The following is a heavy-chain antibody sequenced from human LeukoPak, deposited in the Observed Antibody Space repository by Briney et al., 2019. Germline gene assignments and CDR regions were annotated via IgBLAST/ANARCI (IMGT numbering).Heavy chain of an antibody. CDR3: ARGKGSYYYYYYYYMDV. CDR1: GYTFTSYD. V-gene: IGHV1-8*03. CDR2: MNPNSGNT. D-gene: IGHD1-26*01. J-gene: IGHJ6*03. Sequence: ASVKVSCKASGYTFTSYDINWVRQATGQGLEWMGWMNPNSGNTGYAQKFQGRVTITRNTSISTAYMELSSQRSEDTAVYYCARGKGSYYYYYYYYMDVWGKGTTVTISS.